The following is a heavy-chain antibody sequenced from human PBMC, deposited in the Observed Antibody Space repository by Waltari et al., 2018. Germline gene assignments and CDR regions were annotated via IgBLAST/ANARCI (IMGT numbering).Heavy chain of an antibody. V-gene: IGHV4-39*01. D-gene: IGHD3-10*01. CDR1: GGSISSSSYY. J-gene: IGHJ4*02. Sequence: QLQLQESGPGLVKPSETLSLTCTVSGGSISSSSYYWGWIRQHPGKGLEWIGSIYYSGSTYYNPSLKSRVTISVDTSKNQFSLKLSSVTAADTAVYYCSRQGYYYGSGSEPFDYWGQGTLVTVSS. CDR2: IYYSGST. CDR3: SRQGYYYGSGSEPFDY.